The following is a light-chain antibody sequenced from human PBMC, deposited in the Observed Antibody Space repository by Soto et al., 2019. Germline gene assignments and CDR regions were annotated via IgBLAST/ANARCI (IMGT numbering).Light chain of an antibody. V-gene: IGKV1-27*01. CDR3: QKYNTAPLT. CDR1: QGIIDY. J-gene: IGKJ1*01. Sequence: DIQMTQSPSSLSASVGDRVTITCRASQGIIDYVAWFQQKPGKAPQLLIYAASTLHSGVPSRFSGSGAGTDFSLTISSLQPEDAATYYCQKYNTAPLTFGPGTKVEIK. CDR2: AAS.